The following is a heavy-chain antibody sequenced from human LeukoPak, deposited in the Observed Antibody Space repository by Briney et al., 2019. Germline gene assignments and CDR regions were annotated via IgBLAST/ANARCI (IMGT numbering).Heavy chain of an antibody. V-gene: IGHV3-74*01. CDR2: IDHDGINT. Sequence: PGGSLRLSCAASGFTFSTYWMHWVRQAPGKGLVWVSRIDHDGINTYYADSVKGRFTISRDNSKNTLFLQMHSLRPEDTALYYCAKGLGYYSDYWGQGTLVTVSS. CDR1: GFTFSTYW. J-gene: IGHJ4*02. CDR3: AKGLGYYSDY. D-gene: IGHD1-26*01.